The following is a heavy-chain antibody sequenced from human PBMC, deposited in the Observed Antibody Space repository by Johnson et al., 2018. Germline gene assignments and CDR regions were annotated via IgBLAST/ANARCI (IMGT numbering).Heavy chain of an antibody. CDR3: ARDQDCSSTSCLGMDV. V-gene: IGHV3-33*01. J-gene: IGHJ6*02. CDR1: GFTFSSYG. Sequence: QVQLVQSGGGVVQPGRSLRLSCAASGFTFSSYGMHWVRQAPGKGLEWVAVIWYDGSNKYYADPVKGRFPISRDHSQNTLYLQMNSLNAEETAVYYCARDQDCSSTSCLGMDVWGQGTTVTVSS. CDR2: IWYDGSNK. D-gene: IGHD2-2*01.